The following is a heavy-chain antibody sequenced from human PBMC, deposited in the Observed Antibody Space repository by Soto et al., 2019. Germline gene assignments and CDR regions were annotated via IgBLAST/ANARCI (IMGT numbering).Heavy chain of an antibody. V-gene: IGHV1-8*01. J-gene: IGHJ5*02. D-gene: IGHD6-19*01. CDR2: MNPNSGNT. Sequence: QVQLVQSGAEVKKPGASVKVSCKASGYTFTSYDINWVRQATGQGLEWMGWMNPNSGNTGYAQKFQGRGTMTRTTSISTAYMELSSLRSKDTAVYYCARSRIAVAGKNWFDPWGEGTLVTVSS. CDR3: ARSRIAVAGKNWFDP. CDR1: GYTFTSYD.